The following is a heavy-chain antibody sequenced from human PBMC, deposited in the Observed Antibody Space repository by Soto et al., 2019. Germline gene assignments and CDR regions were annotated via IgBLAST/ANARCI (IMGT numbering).Heavy chain of an antibody. CDR1: GFTFDDYA. D-gene: IGHD3-3*01. CDR2: ISWSSGSI. CDR3: AKDFRTIFGVVSAFDM. Sequence: EVQLVESGGGLVQPGRSLRLSCAASGFTFDDYAMHWVRQAPGKGLEWVSGISWSSGSIVYADSVKGRFTISRDNAKNSLYLQMNSLRAEDTALYYCAKDFRTIFGVVSAFDMWGQGTMVTVSS. J-gene: IGHJ3*02. V-gene: IGHV3-9*01.